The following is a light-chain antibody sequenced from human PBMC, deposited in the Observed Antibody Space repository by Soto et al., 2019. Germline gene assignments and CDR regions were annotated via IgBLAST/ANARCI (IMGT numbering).Light chain of an antibody. J-gene: IGKJ2*01. CDR2: DAS. CDR1: QSISSW. V-gene: IGKV1-5*01. CDR3: QQYNSPAT. Sequence: GDRVTITCRASQSISSWLTWYQQKPGKAPKVLIYDASSLESGVPSRFSGSGSGTEFTLTITSLQPDDLGTYYCQQYNSPATFGQGTKLEIK.